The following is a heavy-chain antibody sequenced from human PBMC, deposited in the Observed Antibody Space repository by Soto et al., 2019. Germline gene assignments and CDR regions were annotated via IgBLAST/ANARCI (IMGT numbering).Heavy chain of an antibody. V-gene: IGHV1-3*01. D-gene: IGHD5-12*01. CDR1: GYTFTSYA. CDR3: ARDLAEYSGYPDLDY. CDR2: INAGNGNT. Sequence: ASVKVSCKASGYTFTSYAMHWVRQAPGQRLEWMGWINAGNGNTKYSQKFQGRVTITRDTSASTAYMELSSLRAEDTAVYYCARDLAEYSGYPDLDYWGQGTLVTISS. J-gene: IGHJ4*02.